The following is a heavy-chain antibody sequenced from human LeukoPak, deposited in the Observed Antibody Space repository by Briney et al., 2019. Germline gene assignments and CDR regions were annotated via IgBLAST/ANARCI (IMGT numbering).Heavy chain of an antibody. V-gene: IGHV3-48*03. J-gene: IGHJ4*02. CDR1: GFTFSSYE. CDR2: ISSSGSTI. Sequence: GGSLRLSCAASGFTFSSYEMNWVRQAPGKGLEWVSYISSSGSTIYYADSVKGRFTISRDNAKNSLYLQMNSLRADDTAVYYCARGRPLGANFWVYWGQGTLVAVSS. D-gene: IGHD3-16*01. CDR3: ARGRPLGANFWVY.